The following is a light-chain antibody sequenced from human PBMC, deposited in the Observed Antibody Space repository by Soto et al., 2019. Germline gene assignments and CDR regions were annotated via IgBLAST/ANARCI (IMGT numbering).Light chain of an antibody. CDR2: DAS. J-gene: IGKJ4*01. CDR1: QSVSSTY. Sequence: EIVLTQSPGTLSLSPGARATLSCRASQSVSSTYLAWYQQKPGQAPRLLVYDASNRATGIPTRFSGSGSGTDFTLTISNLEPEDFAVYYCQQHISWPLTFGGGTKVDIK. CDR3: QQHISWPLT. V-gene: IGKV3-11*01.